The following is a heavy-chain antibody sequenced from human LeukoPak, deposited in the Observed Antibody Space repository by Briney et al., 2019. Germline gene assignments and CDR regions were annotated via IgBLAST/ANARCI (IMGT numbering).Heavy chain of an antibody. CDR1: GFTVSSNY. CDR3: ARDQTMVRGVIITGGAFDI. CDR2: IYSGGST. J-gene: IGHJ3*02. D-gene: IGHD3-10*01. V-gene: IGHV3-53*01. Sequence: GGSLRLSCAASGFTVSSNYMSWVRQAPGEGLEWVSVIYSGGSTYYADSVKGRFTISRDNSKNKLYLQMNSLRAEDTAVYYCARDQTMVRGVIITGGAFDIWGQGTMVTVSS.